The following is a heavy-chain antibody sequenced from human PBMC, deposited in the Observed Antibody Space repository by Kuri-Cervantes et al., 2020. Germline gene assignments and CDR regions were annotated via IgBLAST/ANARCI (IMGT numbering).Heavy chain of an antibody. CDR2: IFYSGDT. J-gene: IGHJ4*02. CDR1: GASINHYY. Sequence: SETLSLTCSASGASINHYYWSWVRQPPGKGLEWIGFIFYSGDTNYNPSLKSRVTISLDPSKTQFSLRLTSVTAADTAIYYCAKCEGGYRPDYWGQGTLVTVSS. D-gene: IGHD3-16*02. CDR3: AKCEGGYRPDY. V-gene: IGHV4-59*01.